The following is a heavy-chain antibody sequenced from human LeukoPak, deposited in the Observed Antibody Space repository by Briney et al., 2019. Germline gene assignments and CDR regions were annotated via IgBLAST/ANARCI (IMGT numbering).Heavy chain of an antibody. CDR1: GGSFSGYY. D-gene: IGHD3-10*01. Sequence: SETLSLTCAVYGGSFSGYYWSWIRQPPGKGLEWIGEINHSGSTNYNPSLKSRVTISVDTSKNQFSLKLSSVTAADTAVYYCARTKRTVDYNTPSTANWFDPWGQGTLVTVSS. J-gene: IGHJ5*02. V-gene: IGHV4-34*01. CDR2: INHSGST. CDR3: ARTKRTVDYNTPSTANWFDP.